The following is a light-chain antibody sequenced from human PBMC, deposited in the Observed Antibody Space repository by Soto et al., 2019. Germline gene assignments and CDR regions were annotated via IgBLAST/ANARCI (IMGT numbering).Light chain of an antibody. CDR1: TGAVTSGHH. J-gene: IGLJ3*02. CDR2: DTS. V-gene: IGLV7-46*01. CDR3: LLTFRGPWV. Sequence: QAVVTQEPSLTVSPGGTVTLTCASSTGAVTSGHHPYWFQQKPGQAPRILIFDTSNRHSWTPARFSGSLLGGQAALTLSGAQHEDEAEDYCLLTFRGPWVFGGGTKLTV.